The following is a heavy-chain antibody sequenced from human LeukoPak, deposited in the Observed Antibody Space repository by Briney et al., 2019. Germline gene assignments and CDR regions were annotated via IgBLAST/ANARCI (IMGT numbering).Heavy chain of an antibody. CDR2: IIPIFGTA. J-gene: IGHJ5*02. CDR3: ARETGEIAADNNWFDP. CDR1: GGTFSSYA. V-gene: IGHV1-69*05. Sequence: ASVKVSCKASGGTFSSYAISWVRQAPGQGLEWMGGIIPIFGTANYAQKFQGRVTITTDESTSTAYMELSSLRSEDTAVYYCARETGEIAADNNWFDPWAREPWSPSPQ. D-gene: IGHD6-13*01.